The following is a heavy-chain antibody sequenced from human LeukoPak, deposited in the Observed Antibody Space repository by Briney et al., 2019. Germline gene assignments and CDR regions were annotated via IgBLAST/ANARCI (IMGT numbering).Heavy chain of an antibody. V-gene: IGHV3-30-3*01. CDR1: GFTFSSYA. CDR3: ASSWGQQLVDWFDP. Sequence: GGSLRLSCAASGFTFSSYAMHWVRQAPGEGLEWVAVISYDGSNKYYADSVKGRFTISRDNSKNTLYLQMNSLRAEDTAVYYCASSWGQQLVDWFDPWGQGTLVTVSS. D-gene: IGHD6-13*01. CDR2: ISYDGSNK. J-gene: IGHJ5*02.